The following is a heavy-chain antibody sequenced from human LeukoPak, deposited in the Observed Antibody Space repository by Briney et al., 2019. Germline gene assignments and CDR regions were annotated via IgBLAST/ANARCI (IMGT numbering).Heavy chain of an antibody. CDR1: GFIFSSYA. CDR2: ISGASGGNS. CDR3: AKERPGIAVAATV. V-gene: IGHV3-23*01. Sequence: GGSLRLSCAASGFIFSSYAMSWVRQAPGKGLEWVSVISGASGGNSYYADSVKGRFTISRDNSKNTLYLQMNSLRVEDTAVYYCAKERPGIAVAATVWGQGTLVTVSS. J-gene: IGHJ4*02. D-gene: IGHD6-19*01.